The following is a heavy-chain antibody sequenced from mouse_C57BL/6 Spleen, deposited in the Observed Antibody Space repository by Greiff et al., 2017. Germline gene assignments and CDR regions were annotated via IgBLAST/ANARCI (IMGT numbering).Heavy chain of an antibody. CDR3: ARAGGYYGSSYGGMDY. CDR1: GYTFTGYW. J-gene: IGHJ4*01. Sequence: VQLQQSGAELMKPGASVKLSCKATGYTFTGYWIEWVKQRPGHGLEWIGEILPGSGSTNYNAKFKGKATFTADTSSNTAYLQLSSLTTEDSAIYYCARAGGYYGSSYGGMDYWGQGTSVTVSS. D-gene: IGHD1-1*01. V-gene: IGHV1-9*01. CDR2: ILPGSGST.